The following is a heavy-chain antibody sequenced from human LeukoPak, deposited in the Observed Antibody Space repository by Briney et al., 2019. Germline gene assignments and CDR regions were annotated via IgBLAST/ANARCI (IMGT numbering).Heavy chain of an antibody. CDR2: INTNTGNP. Sequence: ASVKVSCKASGYTFTTYTMNWVRQAPGQGLEFMGWINTNTGNPTYAQGFTGRFVFSLDTSVSTAYLQISSLKAEDTAVYYCASVGEQQLVEWFDPWGQGTLVTVSS. J-gene: IGHJ5*02. CDR3: ASVGEQQLVEWFDP. V-gene: IGHV7-4-1*02. D-gene: IGHD6-13*01. CDR1: GYTFTTYT.